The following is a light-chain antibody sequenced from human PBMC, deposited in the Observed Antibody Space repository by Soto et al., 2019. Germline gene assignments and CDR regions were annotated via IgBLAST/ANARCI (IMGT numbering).Light chain of an antibody. J-gene: IGKJ1*01. CDR3: QQYYSTPWT. V-gene: IGKV4-1*01. CDR1: QSVLYSSNNMNY. CDR2: WAS. Sequence: DVVLTQSPDSLAVSLGERATINCKSSQSVLYSSNNMNYLAWYQQKAGQPPKLLIYWASTRESGVPDRFGGSGSGTEFTLNISSLQAEDVAVYYCQQYYSTPWTFGQGTKVEIK.